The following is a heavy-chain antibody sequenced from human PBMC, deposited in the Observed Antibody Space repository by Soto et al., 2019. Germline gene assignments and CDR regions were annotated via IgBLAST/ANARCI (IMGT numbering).Heavy chain of an antibody. D-gene: IGHD3-3*01. CDR3: AKDPLLEWLPDHYYYYYGMDV. V-gene: IGHV3-23*01. Sequence: LRLSCAASGFTFSSYAMSWVRQAPGKGLEWVSAISGSGGSTYYADSVKGRFTISRDNTKNTLYLQMNSLRAEDTAVYYCAKDPLLEWLPDHYYYYYGMDVWGQGTTVTVSS. CDR2: ISGSGGST. J-gene: IGHJ6*02. CDR1: GFTFSSYA.